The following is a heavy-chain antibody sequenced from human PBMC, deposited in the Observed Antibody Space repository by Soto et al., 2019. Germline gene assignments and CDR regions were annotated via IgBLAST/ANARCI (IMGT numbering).Heavy chain of an antibody. V-gene: IGHV3-74*01. J-gene: IGHJ4*02. CDR3: ADSWLPTSY. CDR1: GLSFSHYW. D-gene: IGHD3-10*01. CDR2: ISPDGRTT. Sequence: GGSLRLPCAASGLSFSHYWMHWVRQAPGKGLVWVSRISPDGRTTTYADSVKGRFTISRDNAKSTLYLQMNSLTVEDGAVYYCADSWLPTSYWGPGTLVTVSS.